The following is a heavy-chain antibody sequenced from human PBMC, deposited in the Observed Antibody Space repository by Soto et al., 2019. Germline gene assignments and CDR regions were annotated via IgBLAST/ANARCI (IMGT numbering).Heavy chain of an antibody. D-gene: IGHD3-3*01. CDR2: ISAYNGNT. J-gene: IGHJ3*02. V-gene: IGHV1-18*01. Sequence: ASVKVSCTASGYTFTSYGISWVRLAPGQGLEWMGWISAYNGNTNYAQKLQGRVTMTTDTSTSTAYMELRSLRSDDTAVYYCATRSITIFGVVIPNDAFDIWGQGTMVTVSS. CDR3: ATRSITIFGVVIPNDAFDI. CDR1: GYTFTSYG.